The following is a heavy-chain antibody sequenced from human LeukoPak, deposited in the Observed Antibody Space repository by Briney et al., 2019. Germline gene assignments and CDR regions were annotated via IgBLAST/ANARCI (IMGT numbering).Heavy chain of an antibody. CDR1: GYTFTSYG. CDR2: IYPGDSDT. V-gene: IGHV5-51*01. D-gene: IGHD3-10*01. J-gene: IGHJ4*02. Sequence: ASVKVSCKASGYTFTSYGISWVRQMPGEGLEWMGIIYPGDSDTRYSPSFQGQVTISVDKSISTAYPQWRSLKASDTAMYYCARRYYSGSGIVPFDYWGQGTPVTVSS. CDR3: ARRYYSGSGIVPFDY.